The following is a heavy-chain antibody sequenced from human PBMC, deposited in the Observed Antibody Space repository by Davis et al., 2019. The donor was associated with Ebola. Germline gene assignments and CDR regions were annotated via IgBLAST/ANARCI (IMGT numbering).Heavy chain of an antibody. CDR3: ARGHNYAHEY. D-gene: IGHD4-11*01. CDR1: GYTFTDYN. V-gene: IGHV1-2*06. J-gene: IGHJ4*02. CDR2: VILKSGAT. Sequence: ASVKVSCKASGYTFTDYNIHWMRQAPGQGLEWLGRVILKSGATNYAQKFQGRVTMTRDTYISTVYMELSSLRYDDTADYYCARGHNYAHEYWGQGTLLTVSS.